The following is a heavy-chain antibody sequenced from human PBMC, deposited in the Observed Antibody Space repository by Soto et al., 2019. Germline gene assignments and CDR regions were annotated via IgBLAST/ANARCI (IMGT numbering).Heavy chain of an antibody. CDR1: GGSFNNYC. D-gene: IGHD3-10*01. J-gene: IGHJ5*02. CDR3: ARGDYGQYDAYNWFDP. CDR2: VCPGGRT. V-gene: IGHV4-34*02. Sequence: QVRLQQWGAGLVRPSETLSLTCAVYGGSFNNYCWSWIRQPPGKGLEWIGEVCPGGRTNYSPTLKREVRIAVEGSKNKFSLRLTSVTGADTAVYYCARGDYGQYDAYNWFDPWGQGNLVIVAS.